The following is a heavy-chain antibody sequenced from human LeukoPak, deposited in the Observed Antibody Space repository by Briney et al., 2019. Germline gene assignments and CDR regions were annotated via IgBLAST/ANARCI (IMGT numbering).Heavy chain of an antibody. Sequence: SETLSLTCTVSGGSISSSSYYRGWIRQPPGKGLEWIGSIYYSGSTYYNLSLKSRVTISVDTSKNQFSLKLSSVTAADTAVYYCARQSQYHPHFDYWGQGTLVTVSS. CDR1: GGSISSSSYY. J-gene: IGHJ4*02. V-gene: IGHV4-39*01. D-gene: IGHD4-11*01. CDR2: IYYSGST. CDR3: ARQSQYHPHFDY.